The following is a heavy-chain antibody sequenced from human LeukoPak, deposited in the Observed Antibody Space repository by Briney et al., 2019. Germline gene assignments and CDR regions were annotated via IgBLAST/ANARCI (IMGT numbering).Heavy chain of an antibody. CDR3: TKGRYSGSLERGFDY. CDR2: VSGSGGST. CDR1: GFTFSSYA. V-gene: IGHV3-23*01. J-gene: IGHJ4*02. Sequence: GSLRLSCAASGFTFSSYAMNWVRQAPGQGLEWVSAVSGSGGSTYHTDSVKGRFTISRVNSKNTLYLQMNSLRAEDTAVYYCTKGRYSGSLERGFDYWGQGTLVTVSS. D-gene: IGHD1-26*01.